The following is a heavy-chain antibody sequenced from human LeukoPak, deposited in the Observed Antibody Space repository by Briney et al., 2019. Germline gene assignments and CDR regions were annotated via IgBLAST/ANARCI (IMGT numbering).Heavy chain of an antibody. D-gene: IGHD6-13*01. Sequence: PTGGSLRLSCAASGFTFNTYAMAWVRQAPGKGLEWVSSISGSGGSTNYADSVKGRFFISRDKSGNTLLLQMSSLRAEATAVYYCAKASSSWYSEIDYWGQGTQVTVSS. CDR1: GFTFNTYA. V-gene: IGHV3-23*01. CDR3: AKASSSWYSEIDY. CDR2: ISGSGGST. J-gene: IGHJ4*02.